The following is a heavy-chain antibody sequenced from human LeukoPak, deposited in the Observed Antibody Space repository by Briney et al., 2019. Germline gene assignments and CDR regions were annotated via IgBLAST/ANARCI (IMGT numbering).Heavy chain of an antibody. CDR3: AFYSDGMLDY. CDR1: GGSISTNY. J-gene: IGHJ4*02. V-gene: IGHV4-59*01. CDR2: IYYSRSN. Sequence: PSETLSLTCTVSGGSISTNYWSWIRQPPGKGLEWIGYIYYSRSNNYNPSLKSRVTISVDRSKNQYSLKLSSVTAADTAVYYCAFYSDGMLDYWGQGTLVTVSS. D-gene: IGHD5-18*01.